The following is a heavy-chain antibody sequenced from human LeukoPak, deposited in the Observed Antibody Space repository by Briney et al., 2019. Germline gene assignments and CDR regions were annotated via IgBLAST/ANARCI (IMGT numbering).Heavy chain of an antibody. J-gene: IGHJ4*02. D-gene: IGHD5-24*01. CDR2: FYVGGAT. CDR3: ARGDGYNFFDY. V-gene: IGHV3-23*03. Sequence: GGSLRLSCAASGFTFSTYAMSWVRQAPGKGLEWVSVFYVGGATYYADSVKGRFTISRDNSENTLYLQMKSLRAEDTAVYYCARGDGYNFFDYWGQGTLVTVFS. CDR1: GFTFSTYA.